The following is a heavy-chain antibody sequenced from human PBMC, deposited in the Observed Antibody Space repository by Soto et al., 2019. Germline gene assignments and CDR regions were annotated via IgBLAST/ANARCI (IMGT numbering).Heavy chain of an antibody. CDR2: ISYDGTDK. V-gene: IGHV3-30*18. Sequence: QVQLVEAGGGVGQPGRSLRLSCAASGFTFSSYGIHWVRQAPGKGLEWVALISYDGTDKYYADSVKGRFTISRDNSKNTLDLQMSSLGPEDTAVYYCVKERYAQLWLEDYGMDVWGQGTTVTV. D-gene: IGHD5-18*01. CDR3: VKERYAQLWLEDYGMDV. J-gene: IGHJ6*02. CDR1: GFTFSSYG.